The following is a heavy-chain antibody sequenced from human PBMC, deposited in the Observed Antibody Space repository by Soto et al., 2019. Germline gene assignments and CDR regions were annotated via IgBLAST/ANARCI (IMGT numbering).Heavy chain of an antibody. CDR2: IIPIFGTA. V-gene: IGHV1-69*13. D-gene: IGHD1-1*01. Sequence: SVNGSWKSSGGTFSSHSMSWVRQAPGQGLEWMGGIIPIFGTANYAQKFQGRVTITADESTSTAYMELSSLRSEDTAVYYCARDLSGRNWFDPWGQGTLVTVSS. CDR1: GGTFSSHS. CDR3: ARDLSGRNWFDP. J-gene: IGHJ5*02.